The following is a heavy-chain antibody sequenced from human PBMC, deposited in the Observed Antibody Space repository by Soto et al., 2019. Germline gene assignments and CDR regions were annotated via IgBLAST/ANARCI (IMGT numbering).Heavy chain of an antibody. Sequence: QVQLVESGGGVVQPGRSLRVSCAASGFTFSIYAMHWVRQAPGTGLEWVAVISYDGTKTYYADSVKRRFTISRDNSKNTVSLTLTSLRDWDTAVSYCAKGRAPRRRCLRDPFDYWGQGALFTVSP. CDR1: GFTFSIYA. J-gene: IGHJ4*02. CDR2: ISYDGTKT. CDR3: AKGRAPRRRCLRDPFDY. D-gene: IGHD3-10*01. V-gene: IGHV3-30*18.